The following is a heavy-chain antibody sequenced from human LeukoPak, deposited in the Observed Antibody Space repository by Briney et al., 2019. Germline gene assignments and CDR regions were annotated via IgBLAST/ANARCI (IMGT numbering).Heavy chain of an antibody. J-gene: IGHJ2*01. Sequence: SETLSLTCSVSGDSMSPYYWGWIRQPPGKGLEWIGSIYHSGSTYYNPSLKSRVTISVDTSKNQFSLKLSSVTAADTAVYYCARASRSHSDYWYFDLWGRGTLVTVSS. D-gene: IGHD3-10*01. CDR1: GDSMSPYY. V-gene: IGHV4-38-2*02. CDR3: ARASRSHSDYWYFDL. CDR2: IYHSGST.